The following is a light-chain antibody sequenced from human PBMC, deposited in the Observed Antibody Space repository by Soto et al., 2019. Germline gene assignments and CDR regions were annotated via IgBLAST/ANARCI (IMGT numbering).Light chain of an antibody. CDR1: SSDIGGYNY. CDR2: EVT. V-gene: IGLV2-8*01. Sequence: QSALTQPPSASGSPGQSVTISCTGTSSDIGGYNYVSWYQQHTGKAPKLLIYEVTKRPSGVPDRFSGSKSGNTASLTVSGLQAADEADYYCNSYAGSYNWVFGGGTKLTVL. J-gene: IGLJ3*02. CDR3: NSYAGSYNWV.